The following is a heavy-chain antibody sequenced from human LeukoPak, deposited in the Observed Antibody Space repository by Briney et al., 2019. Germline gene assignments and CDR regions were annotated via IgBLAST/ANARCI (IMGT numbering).Heavy chain of an antibody. Sequence: GGSLRLSCAASGFTFSSYWMSWVRQAPGKGLEWVANIKQDGSEKYYVDSVKGRFTISRDNAKNSLYLQMNSLRAEDTAVYYCARDQSGSYYGMDVWGQGTTVTVSS. CDR1: GFTFSSYW. J-gene: IGHJ6*02. CDR2: IKQDGSEK. CDR3: ARDQSGSYYGMDV. V-gene: IGHV3-7*03. D-gene: IGHD1-26*01.